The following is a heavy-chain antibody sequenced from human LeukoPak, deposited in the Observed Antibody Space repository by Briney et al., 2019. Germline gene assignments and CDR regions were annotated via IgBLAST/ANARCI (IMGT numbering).Heavy chain of an antibody. V-gene: IGHV3-23*01. CDR3: TRGSTSTWYDY. J-gene: IGHJ4*02. CDR1: GFTFSNYA. CDR2: IGGSSVNI. Sequence: GGSLRLSCAASGFTFSNYAMSWVRRAPGKGLEWVSLIGGSSVNIYYADSVKGRFTISRDNSKNTLYLRMNSLRGDDTAVYYCTRGSTSTWYDYWGQGIQVTVSS. D-gene: IGHD6-13*01.